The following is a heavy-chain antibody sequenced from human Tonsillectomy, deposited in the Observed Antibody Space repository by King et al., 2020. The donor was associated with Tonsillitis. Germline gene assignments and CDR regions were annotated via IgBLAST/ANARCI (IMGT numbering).Heavy chain of an antibody. CDR1: GFTFSSYG. Sequence: VQLVESGGGVVQPGRSLRLSCAASGFTFSSYGMHWVRQAPGKGLEWVAVISYDGSNKYYADSVKGRFPISRDNSKNTLYLQMNSLRAEDTAVYYCAKDQEEGYCSSTSCFLSARGHYMDVWGKGTTVTVSS. J-gene: IGHJ6*03. D-gene: IGHD2-2*01. CDR3: AKDQEEGYCSSTSCFLSARGHYMDV. CDR2: ISYDGSNK. V-gene: IGHV3-30*18.